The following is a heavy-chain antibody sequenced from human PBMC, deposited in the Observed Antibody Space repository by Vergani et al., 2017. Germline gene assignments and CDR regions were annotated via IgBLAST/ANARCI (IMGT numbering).Heavy chain of an antibody. J-gene: IGHJ6*02. CDR1: GGSISSSSYY. D-gene: IGHD2-15*01. Sequence: QLQLQESGPGLVKPSETLSLTCTVSGGSISSSSYYWGWIRQPPGKGLEWIGSIYYSGSTYYNPSLKSRVTISVDTSKNQFSLKLSSVTAADTAVYYCASLNCSGGSCYYYYGMDVWGQGTTVTVSS. CDR3: ASLNCSGGSCYYYYGMDV. CDR2: IYYSGST. V-gene: IGHV4-39*07.